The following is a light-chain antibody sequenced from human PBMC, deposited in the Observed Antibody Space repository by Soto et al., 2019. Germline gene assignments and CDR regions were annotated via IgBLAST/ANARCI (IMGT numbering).Light chain of an antibody. J-gene: IGKJ5*01. CDR3: QQRSKSIT. CDR2: DAS. Sequence: EIVLTQSPATLSFSPGERATLSCRASQSVGSYLAWYQHKPGRAPRLLINDASNRATGIPARFSGSGSGTNFTLTISSLEPEDFAVYYCQQRSKSITFGQGTRLEIK. V-gene: IGKV3-11*01. CDR1: QSVGSY.